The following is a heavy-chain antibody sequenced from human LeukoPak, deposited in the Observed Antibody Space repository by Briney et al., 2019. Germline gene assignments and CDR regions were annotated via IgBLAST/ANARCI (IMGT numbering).Heavy chain of an antibody. CDR3: TTDTLITMVRGVYSGYYFDY. J-gene: IGHJ4*02. D-gene: IGHD3-10*01. CDR2: IKSKTDGGTT. CDR1: GFTFSNAW. V-gene: IGHV3-15*01. Sequence: GGSLRLSCAASGFTFSNAWMSWVRQAPGKGLEWVGRIKSKTDGGTTDYAAPVKGRFTISRDDSKNTLYLQMNSLKTEDTAVYYCTTDTLITMVRGVYSGYYFDYWGQGTLVTVSS.